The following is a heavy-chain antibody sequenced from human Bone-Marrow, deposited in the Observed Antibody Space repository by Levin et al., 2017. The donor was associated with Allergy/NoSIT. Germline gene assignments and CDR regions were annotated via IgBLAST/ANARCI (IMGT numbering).Heavy chain of an antibody. CDR3: ARESYGVWTGYYYDF. Sequence: PGGSLRLSCAASGFSFRSYWMHWVRQAPGKGLVWVSRISSDGTTTTYADSVEGRFTISRDNAKNTLYLHMTSLRAEDTAVYYCARESYGVWTGYYYDFWGQGTLVTVSS. J-gene: IGHJ4*02. D-gene: IGHD3/OR15-3a*01. CDR1: GFSFRSYW. CDR2: ISSDGTTT. V-gene: IGHV3-74*01.